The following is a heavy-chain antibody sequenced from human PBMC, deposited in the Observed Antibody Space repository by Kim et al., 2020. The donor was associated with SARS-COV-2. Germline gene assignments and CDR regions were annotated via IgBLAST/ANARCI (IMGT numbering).Heavy chain of an antibody. J-gene: IGHJ6*01. CDR3: ARRITMIWGVAVSGMDF. CDR1: GFTFSNYA. V-gene: IGHV3-23*01. D-gene: IGHD3-10*01. CDR2: ITASGGST. Sequence: GGSLRLSCAASGFTFSNYAMTWVRPAPGRGLEWVSSITASGGSTYSADSVKGRFSISRDNSKNIMYVQMPSLRADDTAVYYCARRITMIWGVAVSGMDF.